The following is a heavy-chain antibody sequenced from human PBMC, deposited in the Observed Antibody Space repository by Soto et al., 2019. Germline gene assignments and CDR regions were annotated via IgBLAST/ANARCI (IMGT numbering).Heavy chain of an antibody. D-gene: IGHD1-20*01. CDR2: IYYSETT. J-gene: IGHJ4*02. CDR3: ASYNWNDDGDY. Sequence: QVQLQESGPGLVKPSETLSLTCTVSGGSVSSGSYYLSWIRQPPGKGLEWIGYIYYSETTNYNPSIKSRVTISVDTSKNQFSLKLNSVTAADTAVYYCASYNWNDDGDYWGQGTLVTVSS. V-gene: IGHV4-61*01. CDR1: GGSVSSGSYY.